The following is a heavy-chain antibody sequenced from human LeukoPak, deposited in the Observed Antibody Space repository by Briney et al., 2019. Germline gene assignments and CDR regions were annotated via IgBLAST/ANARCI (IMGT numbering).Heavy chain of an antibody. V-gene: IGHV1-2*06. CDR3: ARDGSYYDFDL. CDR2: INPNSGGT. D-gene: IGHD3-10*01. J-gene: IGHJ4*02. Sequence: GASVKVSCKASGYTFTGYYMHWVRQAPGQGLEWMGRINPNSGGTNYAQKFQGRVAVTRDTSTNTVYMDLSSLKSEDTAVYYCARDGSYYDFDLWGQGTLVAVSS. CDR1: GYTFTGYY.